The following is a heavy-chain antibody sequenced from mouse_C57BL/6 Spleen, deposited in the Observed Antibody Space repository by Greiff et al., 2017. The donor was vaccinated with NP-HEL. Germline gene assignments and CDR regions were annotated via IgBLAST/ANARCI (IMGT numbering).Heavy chain of an antibody. CDR1: GYTFTSYW. CDR2: IYPGSGST. D-gene: IGHD2-4*01. J-gene: IGHJ2*01. Sequence: VQLQQSGAELVKPGASVKMSCKASGYTFTSYWITWVKQRPGQGLEWIGDIYPGSGSTNYNEKFKSKATLTVDTSSSTAYMQLSSLTSEDSAVYYCARSTMITTGYYFDYWGQGTTLTVSS. V-gene: IGHV1-55*01. CDR3: ARSTMITTGYYFDY.